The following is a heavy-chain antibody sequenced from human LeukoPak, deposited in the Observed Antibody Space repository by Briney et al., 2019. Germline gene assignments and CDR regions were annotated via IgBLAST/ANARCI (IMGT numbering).Heavy chain of an antibody. D-gene: IGHD5-12*01. CDR2: ISYGGST. J-gene: IGHJ4*02. CDR1: GGSISSNSNY. CDR3: ARHYVDIVATITLPFDY. V-gene: IGHV4-39*01. Sequence: SETLSLTCTVSGGSISSNSNYWAWIRQPPGRGLEWIGSISYGGSTYYSPSLESRVTISVDTSKNQFSLKLSSVTAADTAVYYCARHYVDIVATITLPFDYWGQGTLVTVSS.